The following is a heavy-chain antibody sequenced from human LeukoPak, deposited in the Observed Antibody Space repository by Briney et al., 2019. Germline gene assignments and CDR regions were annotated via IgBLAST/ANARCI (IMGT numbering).Heavy chain of an antibody. V-gene: IGHV4-61*02. J-gene: IGHJ3*02. Sequence: PSETLSLTCTVSGGSISSGSYYWSWIRQPAGKGLEWIGRIYTSGSTNYNPSLKSRVTISVDTSKNQFSLKLSSVTAADTAVYYCARGDYSNPGYAFDIWGQGTMVTVSS. CDR3: ARGDYSNPGYAFDI. CDR1: GGSISSGSYY. D-gene: IGHD4-11*01. CDR2: IYTSGST.